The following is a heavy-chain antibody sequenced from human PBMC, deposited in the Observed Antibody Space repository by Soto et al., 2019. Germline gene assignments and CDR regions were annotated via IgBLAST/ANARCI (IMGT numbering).Heavy chain of an antibody. CDR2: IYPGDSDT. V-gene: IGHV5-51*01. Sequence: PGESLKISCKGSGYSFTSYWSGWVRQMPGKGLEWMGIIYPGDSDTRYSPSFQGQVTISADKSISTAYLQWSSLRASDTAMYYCARQDCSSTSCYDVDYWGQGPLVTAPQ. J-gene: IGHJ4*02. D-gene: IGHD2-2*01. CDR3: ARQDCSSTSCYDVDY. CDR1: GYSFTSYW.